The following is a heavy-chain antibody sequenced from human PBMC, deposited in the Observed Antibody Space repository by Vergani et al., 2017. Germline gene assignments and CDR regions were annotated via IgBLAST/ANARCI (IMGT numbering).Heavy chain of an antibody. J-gene: IGHJ5*02. Sequence: QVQLVQSGAEVKKPGSSVKVSCKASGGTFSSYAISWVRQAPGQGLEWMGGIIPIFGTANYAQKSQGRVTITADESTSAAYMELSSLRSEDTAVYYCARGYFEYSNFSFRIGXFDPWGQGTLVTVSS. CDR2: IIPIFGTA. CDR1: GGTFSSYA. V-gene: IGHV1-69*01. D-gene: IGHD4-11*01. CDR3: ARGYFEYSNFSFRIGXFDP.